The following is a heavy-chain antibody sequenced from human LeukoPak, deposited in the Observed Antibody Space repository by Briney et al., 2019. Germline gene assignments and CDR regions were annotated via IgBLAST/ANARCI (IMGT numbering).Heavy chain of an antibody. Sequence: GGSLRLSCAASGFTFSSYWMSWVRQAPGKGLEWVANIKQDGSEKFYVDSVRGRFTISRDISKNTLYLQMNSLRAEDSALYYCARGGRGSAAVVAPRSFDIWGQGTMVTVSS. D-gene: IGHD3-22*01. V-gene: IGHV3-7*03. J-gene: IGHJ3*02. CDR2: IKQDGSEK. CDR3: ARGGRGSAAVVAPRSFDI. CDR1: GFTFSSYW.